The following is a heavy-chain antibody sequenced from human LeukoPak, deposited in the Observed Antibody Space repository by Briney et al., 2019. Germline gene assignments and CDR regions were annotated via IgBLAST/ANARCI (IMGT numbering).Heavy chain of an antibody. V-gene: IGHV1-8*02. CDR3: ARGPDCSCTSCYTNWFNP. Sequence: ASVKVSCKASGYTFTNYGISWLRQAPGQGLEWMGWMNPNSGNTGYAQKFQGRVTMTRNTSISTAYMELSSLRSEDTAVYYCARGPDCSCTSCYTNWFNPWGQGTLVTVSS. D-gene: IGHD2-2*02. J-gene: IGHJ5*02. CDR2: MNPNSGNT. CDR1: GYTFTNYG.